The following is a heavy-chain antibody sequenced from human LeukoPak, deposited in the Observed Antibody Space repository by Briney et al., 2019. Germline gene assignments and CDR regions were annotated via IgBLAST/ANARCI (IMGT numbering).Heavy chain of an antibody. D-gene: IGHD6-19*01. J-gene: IGHJ4*02. Sequence: GGSLRLSCAASGFTFSSYAMHWVRQAPGKGLEWVALISYDGNNKYYADSVKGRFTISRVNSRSTLYLQMSSLRADDTAVYFCAREAISTAWYRRGDFDYWGQGTLVTVSS. CDR1: GFTFSSYA. CDR2: ISYDGNNK. CDR3: AREAISTAWYRRGDFDY. V-gene: IGHV3-30-3*01.